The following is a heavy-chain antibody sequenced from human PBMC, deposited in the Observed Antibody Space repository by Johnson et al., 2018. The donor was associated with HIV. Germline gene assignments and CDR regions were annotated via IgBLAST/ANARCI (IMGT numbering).Heavy chain of an antibody. D-gene: IGHD2-21*01. J-gene: IGHJ3*02. V-gene: IGHV3-20*04. Sequence: EVQLVESGGGLVKPGGSLRLSCAASGFTFSDYYMSWIRQAPGKGLEWVSGISWNGGSTSYADSVKGRFTISRDNAKNSLYLQMNSLRAEDTALYYCARMGGYCGFDIWGQGTMVTVSS. CDR2: ISWNGGST. CDR1: GFTFSDYY. CDR3: ARMGGYCGFDI.